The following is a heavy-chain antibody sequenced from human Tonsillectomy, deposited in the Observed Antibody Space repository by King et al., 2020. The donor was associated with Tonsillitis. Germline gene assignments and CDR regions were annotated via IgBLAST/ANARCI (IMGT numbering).Heavy chain of an antibody. CDR1: GYSFTRYW. V-gene: IGHV5-51*01. D-gene: IGHD3-22*01. Sequence: QLVQSGAEVKKPGESLKISCKGSGYSFTRYWIVWVRQMPGKGLEWMGIIYPGDSETRYSPSFQGQVTISADKSISTAFLQWRRLKASDSAIYYWARYDSTGAGAFDIWGQGTMVTVSS. J-gene: IGHJ3*02. CDR3: ARYDSTGAGAFDI. CDR2: IYPGDSET.